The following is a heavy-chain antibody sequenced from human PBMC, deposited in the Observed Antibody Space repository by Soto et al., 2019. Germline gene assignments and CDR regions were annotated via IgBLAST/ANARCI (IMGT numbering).Heavy chain of an antibody. Sequence: ASVKVSCKSSVYTFTTCDIHCLRPAPGQRLEWMGWINAETGNTKYSQKFQGRVTITRDTSASTTYMELSSLRFEDTALYYCARDIFGLLTIAVSDCWGQGNLVTFS. CDR3: ARDIFGLLTIAVSDC. J-gene: IGHJ4*02. D-gene: IGHD3-3*01. CDR1: VYTFTTCD. CDR2: INAETGNT. V-gene: IGHV1-3*01.